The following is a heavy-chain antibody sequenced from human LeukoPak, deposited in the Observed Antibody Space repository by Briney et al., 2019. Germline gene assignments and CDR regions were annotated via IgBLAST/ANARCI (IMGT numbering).Heavy chain of an antibody. Sequence: VGSLRLSCAASGFSFSDHHMSWVRQVPGKGLEWLAYISRDGNIIVYADSVKGRFIISRDNAKQSVYLEMKSLRPEDTAVYYCARYVLLMDYWGQGNLVAVSS. D-gene: IGHD3-16*01. CDR1: GFSFSDHH. J-gene: IGHJ4*02. CDR3: ARYVLLMDY. CDR2: ISRDGNII. V-gene: IGHV3-11*01.